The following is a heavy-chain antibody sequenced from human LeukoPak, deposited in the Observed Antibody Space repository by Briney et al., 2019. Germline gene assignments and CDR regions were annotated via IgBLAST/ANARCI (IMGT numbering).Heavy chain of an antibody. J-gene: IGHJ6*04. Sequence: GRSLRLSCAASGFTFSSYAMHWVRQAPGKGLEWVAVISCDGSNKYYADSVKGRFTISRDNSKNTLYLQMNSLRAEDRAVYYCARETGGDNYYYYGMDVWGKGTTVTVSS. D-gene: IGHD1-26*01. CDR1: GFTFSSYA. CDR2: ISCDGSNK. V-gene: IGHV3-30*04. CDR3: ARETGGDNYYYYGMDV.